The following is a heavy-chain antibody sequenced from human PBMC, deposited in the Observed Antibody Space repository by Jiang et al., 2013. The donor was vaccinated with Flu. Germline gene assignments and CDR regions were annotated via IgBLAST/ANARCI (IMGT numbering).Heavy chain of an antibody. CDR3: AREIRGSGSYWQSGYYFDY. D-gene: IGHD1-26*01. CDR1: GYTFTGYY. J-gene: IGHJ4*02. CDR2: INPNSGGT. V-gene: IGHV1-2*02. Sequence: GAEVKKPGASVKVSCKASGYTFTGYYMHWVRQAPGQGLEWMGWINPNSGGTNYAQKFQGRVTMTRDTSISTAYMELSRLRSDDTAVYYCAREIRGSGSYWQSGYYFDYWGQGTLVTVSS.